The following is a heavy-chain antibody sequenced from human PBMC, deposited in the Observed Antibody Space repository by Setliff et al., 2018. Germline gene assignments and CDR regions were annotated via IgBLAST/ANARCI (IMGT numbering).Heavy chain of an antibody. V-gene: IGHV4-39*01. CDR3: ARHFRSSKVQFLEYLSDYYFDS. CDR2: IYYSGNT. CDR1: GGSISSSNYY. J-gene: IGHJ4*02. Sequence: SETLSLTCTVSGGSISSSNYYWGWIRQPPGKGLEWIGSIYYSGNTYCNPSLKSRVTIFVDTSKNQVSLRLSSVTAADTAVYYCARHFRSSKVQFLEYLSDYYFDSWGQGTLVTVS. D-gene: IGHD3-3*01.